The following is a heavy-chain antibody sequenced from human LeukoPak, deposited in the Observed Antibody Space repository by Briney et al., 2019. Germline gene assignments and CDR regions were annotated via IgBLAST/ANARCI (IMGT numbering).Heavy chain of an antibody. Sequence: GESLQISCKGSGSSFTSYWIGWVRQMPGKGLEWMGIIYPGDSDTRYSPSFQGQVTISADKSISTAYLQWSSLKASDTAMYYCARHPYYYDSSGYYNWFDPWGQGTLVTVSS. CDR1: GSSFTSYW. D-gene: IGHD3-22*01. CDR2: IYPGDSDT. J-gene: IGHJ5*02. V-gene: IGHV5-51*01. CDR3: ARHPYYYDSSGYYNWFDP.